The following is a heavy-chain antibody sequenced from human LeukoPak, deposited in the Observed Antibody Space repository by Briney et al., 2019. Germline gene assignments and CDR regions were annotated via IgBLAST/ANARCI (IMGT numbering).Heavy chain of an antibody. J-gene: IGHJ2*01. CDR2: ISGSSDLT. V-gene: IGHV3-23*01. CDR1: GFTFSNYG. D-gene: IGHD3-10*01. CDR3: AKGFYGSRYWYFDR. Sequence: GGSLRLSCAASGFTFSNYGMSWVRQAPGKGLEWVSAISGSSDLTYYADSVKGRFAIFRDNSKNTLYLQMNSLRAEDTAVYYCAKGFYGSRYWYFDRWGRGTLVTVSS.